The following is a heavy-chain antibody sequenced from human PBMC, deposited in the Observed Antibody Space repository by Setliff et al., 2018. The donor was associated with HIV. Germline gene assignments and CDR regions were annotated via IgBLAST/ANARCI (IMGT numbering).Heavy chain of an antibody. Sequence: SETLSLTCTVSGDSISSSSYHWGWIRQPPGKGLEWIGSIYYSGSTHYNPSLQSRVTVSVDTSKNQFSLNLSSVTAADTAVYYCVKGAPDYDTNPFYYHFYMHVWGKGTTVTVSS. CDR1: GDSISSSSYH. D-gene: IGHD4-17*01. CDR2: IYYSGST. CDR3: VKGAPDYDTNPFYYHFYMHV. V-gene: IGHV4-39*01. J-gene: IGHJ6*03.